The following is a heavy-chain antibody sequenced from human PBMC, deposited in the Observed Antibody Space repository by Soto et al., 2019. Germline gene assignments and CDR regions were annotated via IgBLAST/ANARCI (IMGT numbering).Heavy chain of an antibody. CDR3: ARDAHNWNYVSWFDP. J-gene: IGHJ5*02. V-gene: IGHV4-61*01. CDR2: IYYSGST. D-gene: IGHD1-7*01. CDR1: GGSVSSGSYY. Sequence: PSETLSLTCTVSGGSVSSGSYYWSWIRQPPGKGLEWIGYIYYSGSTNYNPSLKSRVTISVDTSKNQFSLKLSFVTAADTAVYYCARDAHNWNYVSWFDPWGQGTLVTVSS.